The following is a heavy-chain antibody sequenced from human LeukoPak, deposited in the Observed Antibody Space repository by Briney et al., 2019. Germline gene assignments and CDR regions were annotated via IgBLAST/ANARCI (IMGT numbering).Heavy chain of an antibody. J-gene: IGHJ4*02. D-gene: IGHD2-15*01. CDR1: GFTFSSYG. Sequence: GGSLRLSCAASGFTFSSYGMHWVRQAPGRGLEWVANIKRDGSEKYYVDSVKGRFTISRDNAKNSLYLHMNSLRAEDTAIYYCTRAGYCIGGSCYKVFDYWGQGNLVTVSS. V-gene: IGHV3-7*03. CDR2: IKRDGSEK. CDR3: TRAGYCIGGSCYKVFDY.